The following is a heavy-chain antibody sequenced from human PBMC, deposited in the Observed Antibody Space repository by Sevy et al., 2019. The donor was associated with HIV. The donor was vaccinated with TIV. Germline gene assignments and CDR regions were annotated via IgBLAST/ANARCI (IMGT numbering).Heavy chain of an antibody. CDR1: GGSVSSGSYY. CDR3: AREKEQWLVRRWFDP. V-gene: IGHV4-61*01. J-gene: IGHJ5*02. D-gene: IGHD6-19*01. CDR2: IYYSGST. Sequence: SETLSLTCTVSGGSVSSGSYYWSWIRQPPGKGLEWIGYIYYSGSTNYNPSLKSRVTISVDTSKSQFSLKLSSVTAADTAVYYCAREKEQWLVRRWFDPWGQGTLVTVSS.